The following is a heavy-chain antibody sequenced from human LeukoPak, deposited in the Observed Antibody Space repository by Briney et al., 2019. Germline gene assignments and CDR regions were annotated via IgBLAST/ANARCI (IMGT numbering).Heavy chain of an antibody. CDR2: IYPGDSDT. D-gene: IGHD3-3*01. V-gene: IGHV5-51*01. Sequence: GESLKISCKGSGYSFTSYWIGWVRQMPGKGLEWMVIIYPGDSDTRYSPSFQGQVTISADKSISTAYLQWSSLKASDTAMYYCARGAMGDFWSGYPYYLDYWGQGTLVTVSS. J-gene: IGHJ4*02. CDR1: GYSFTSYW. CDR3: ARGAMGDFWSGYPYYLDY.